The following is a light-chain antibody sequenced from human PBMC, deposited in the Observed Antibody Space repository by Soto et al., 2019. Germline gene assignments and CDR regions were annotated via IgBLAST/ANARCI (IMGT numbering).Light chain of an antibody. Sequence: QMTQYTPPLSSSVGDRFTITCLASQSINTFLNWYQQRPGKAPNLLMYGASNLQSGVPSRFSGSGSGTDFTLTISSLQAEDFATYYCHQTDTSCPWTFGRGTKV. CDR1: QSINTF. J-gene: IGKJ1*01. V-gene: IGKV1-39*01. CDR3: HQTDTSCPWT. CDR2: GAS.